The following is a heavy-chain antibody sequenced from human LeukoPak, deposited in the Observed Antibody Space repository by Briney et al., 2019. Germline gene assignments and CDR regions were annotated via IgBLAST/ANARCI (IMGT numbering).Heavy chain of an antibody. Sequence: PSETLSLTCTVSGYSISSGYYWGWIRQPPGKGLEWIGSIYHSGSTYYNPSLKSRVTISVDTSKNQFSLKLSSVTAADTAVYYCARGEMDCSSTSCYVYYFDYWGQGTLVTVSS. J-gene: IGHJ4*02. CDR3: ARGEMDCSSTSCYVYYFDY. CDR2: IYHSGST. CDR1: GYSISSGYY. V-gene: IGHV4-38-2*02. D-gene: IGHD2-2*01.